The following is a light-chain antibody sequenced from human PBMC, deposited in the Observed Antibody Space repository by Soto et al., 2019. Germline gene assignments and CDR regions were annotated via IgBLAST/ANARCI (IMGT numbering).Light chain of an antibody. CDR3: QQYQTYST. V-gene: IGKV1-5*03. CDR2: KAS. Sequence: DIQMTQSPSTLSASVGDRVTITCRASQGISHYLAWYQQKPGKAPKLLIYKASSLESGVPSRFSGSGSGTEFTLTISSLQPDDFATYFCQQYQTYSTFGQGTRLEIK. CDR1: QGISHY. J-gene: IGKJ5*01.